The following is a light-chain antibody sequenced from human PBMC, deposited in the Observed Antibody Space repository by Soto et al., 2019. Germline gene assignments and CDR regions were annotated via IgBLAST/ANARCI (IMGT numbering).Light chain of an antibody. CDR3: QHYNSYSEA. CDR1: QTISSW. Sequence: DIQMTQSPSTLSGSVGDRVTITCRASQTISSWLALYQQKPEEAPKLLIYKASTLKSGVPSRFRGSGSGTEFTLTISSLQPDDFATYYCQHYNSYSEAFGQGTKVDIK. CDR2: KAS. J-gene: IGKJ1*01. V-gene: IGKV1-5*03.